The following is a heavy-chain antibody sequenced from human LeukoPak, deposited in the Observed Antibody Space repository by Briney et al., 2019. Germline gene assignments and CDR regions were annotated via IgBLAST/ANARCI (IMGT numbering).Heavy chain of an antibody. Sequence: ASVKVSCKASGYTFTSYGISWVRQAPGQGLEWMGWISAYNGNTNYAQKLQGRVTMTTDTSTSTAYMELRSLRSDDTAVYYCARDHRGYSGYDYYYYYSMDVWGQGTTVTVSS. J-gene: IGHJ6*02. CDR1: GYTFTSYG. CDR3: ARDHRGYSGYDYYYYYSMDV. D-gene: IGHD5-12*01. V-gene: IGHV1-18*01. CDR2: ISAYNGNT.